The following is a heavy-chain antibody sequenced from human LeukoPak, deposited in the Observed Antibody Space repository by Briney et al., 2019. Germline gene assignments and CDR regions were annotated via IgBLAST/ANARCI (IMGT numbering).Heavy chain of an antibody. J-gene: IGHJ6*03. Sequence: GASVKVSCKASGFTLTDYIHWVRQDPRQGLQWMGWIKPNSGDTDYAQKFQGRVTMTRDTSISTVYMELSSLKSDDTAVYYCARADSVSAGDYHYWYMDVWGKGTTVTVSS. D-gene: IGHD6-13*01. V-gene: IGHV1-2*02. CDR1: GFTLTDY. CDR3: ARADSVSAGDYHYWYMDV. CDR2: IKPNSGDT.